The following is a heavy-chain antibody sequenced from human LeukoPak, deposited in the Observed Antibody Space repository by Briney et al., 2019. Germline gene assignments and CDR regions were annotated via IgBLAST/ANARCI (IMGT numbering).Heavy chain of an antibody. D-gene: IGHD5-18*01. V-gene: IGHV4-39*07. J-gene: IGHJ3*02. CDR3: ARGRLWNDAFDI. CDR2: IFHSGSV. CDR1: GGSISSSSYY. Sequence: PSETLSLTCTVSGGSISSSSYYWGWIRQPPGKGPEWIGSIFHSGSVYYNPSLQSRVTISVDTSTNRFSLKLTSVTAADTAVYYCARGRLWNDAFDIWGQGTMVTVSS.